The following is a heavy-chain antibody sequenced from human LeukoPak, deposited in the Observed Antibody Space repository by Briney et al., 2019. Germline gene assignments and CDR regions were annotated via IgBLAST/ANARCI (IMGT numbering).Heavy chain of an antibody. V-gene: IGHV1-2*02. Sequence: ASVKVSCKASGYTFTAFYMHWVRQAPGQGLEWMGWINPNSGATNYAQKFQGRVTMTRDTSISTAYMELSRLRSDDTAVYYYARAHLIAAAGYNWFDPWGQGTLVTVSS. CDR2: INPNSGAT. CDR1: GYTFTAFY. D-gene: IGHD6-13*01. J-gene: IGHJ5*02. CDR3: ARAHLIAAAGYNWFDP.